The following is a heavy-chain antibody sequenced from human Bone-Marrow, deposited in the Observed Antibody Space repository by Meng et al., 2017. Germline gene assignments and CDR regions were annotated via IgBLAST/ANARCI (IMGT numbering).Heavy chain of an antibody. V-gene: IGHV4-38-2*02. Sequence: SETLSLTCTVSGTSVTEPHYWGWIRQPPGRGPEWIGTISHSGATYFDPFLKSRVTMSLDASMNQVSLNLDSVKGRFTISRDISKNTLYLHMDSLRAEDTAVYYCAKFISVFGSGWPASEYWGQGALVTVSS. J-gene: IGHJ4*02. CDR1: GTSVTEPHY. CDR2: ISHSGAT. D-gene: IGHD6-25*01. CDR3: SKNTLYLHMDSLRAEDTAVYYCAKFISVFGSGWPASEY.